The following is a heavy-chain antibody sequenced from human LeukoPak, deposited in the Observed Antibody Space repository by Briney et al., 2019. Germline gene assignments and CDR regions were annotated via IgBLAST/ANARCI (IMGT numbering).Heavy chain of an antibody. CDR2: INPNSGGT. Sequence: ASVKVSCKASGYTFTGYYMHWVRQAPGQGLEWMGWINPNSGGTNYAQKFQGRVTMTRDTSISTAYMELSRLRSDDTAVCYCAREMNDYGDYSGMDVWGQGTTVTVSS. J-gene: IGHJ6*02. D-gene: IGHD4-17*01. CDR1: GYTFTGYY. CDR3: AREMNDYGDYSGMDV. V-gene: IGHV1-2*02.